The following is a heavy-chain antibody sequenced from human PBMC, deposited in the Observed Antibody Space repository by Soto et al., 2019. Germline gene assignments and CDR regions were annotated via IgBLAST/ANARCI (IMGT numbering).Heavy chain of an antibody. Sequence: VQLVQSGAEVRKPGASVKVSCKAPADTFTSYYINWVRQAPGQGLEWMGIINPNGGRTRYAQKFEGRVTMTRYRPASTFYMEMRNMKSDDTACYFCARSSGAVFGIIIGGTNWFGPWGQGTLVTVSS. CDR2: INPNGGRT. D-gene: IGHD3-3*01. V-gene: IGHV1-46*01. CDR3: ARSSGAVFGIIIGGTNWFGP. J-gene: IGHJ5*02. CDR1: ADTFTSYY.